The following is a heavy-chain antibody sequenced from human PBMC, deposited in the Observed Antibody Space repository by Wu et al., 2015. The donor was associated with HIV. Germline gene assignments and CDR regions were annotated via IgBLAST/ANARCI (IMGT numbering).Heavy chain of an antibody. CDR3: ARDSISYGPTEYGMDV. J-gene: IGHJ6*02. D-gene: IGHD2-2*01. CDR1: GGTFSSYA. V-gene: IGHV1-69*13. Sequence: QVQLVQSGAEVKKPGSSVKVSCKASGGTFSSYAISWVRQVPGQGLEWMGRIIPIFGTANYAQKFQGRVTITADESTSTAYMEMSSLRSEDTAVYYCARDSISYGPTEYGMDVWGQGTAVTVSS. CDR2: IIPIFGTA.